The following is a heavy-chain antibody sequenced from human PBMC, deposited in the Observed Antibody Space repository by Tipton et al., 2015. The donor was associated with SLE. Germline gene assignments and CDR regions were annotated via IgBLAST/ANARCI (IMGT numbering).Heavy chain of an antibody. V-gene: IGHV4-59*11. Sequence: TLSLTCTVSGGSISGHYWSWIRQPPGKGLEWIGHIYSSGTTNYNPSLKSRVSISVDTAKNQFSLKLNSVTAADTAVYYCARESRDNWGQGTLVTVSS. J-gene: IGHJ4*02. CDR1: GGSISGHY. CDR3: ARESRDN. CDR2: IYSSGTT.